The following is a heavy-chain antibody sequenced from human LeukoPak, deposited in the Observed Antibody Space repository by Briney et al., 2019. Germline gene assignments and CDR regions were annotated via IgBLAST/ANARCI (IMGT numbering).Heavy chain of an antibody. V-gene: IGHV1-69*04. CDR3: VSPHSLQQLATFDY. CDR1: GGTFSSYA. Sequence: ASVKVSCKASGGTFSSYAISWVRQAPGQGLEWMGRIIPILGIANYAQKFQGRVTITADKSTSTAYMELSSLRSEDTAVYYCVSPHSLQQLATFDYWGQGTLVTVSS. D-gene: IGHD6-13*01. CDR2: IIPILGIA. J-gene: IGHJ4*02.